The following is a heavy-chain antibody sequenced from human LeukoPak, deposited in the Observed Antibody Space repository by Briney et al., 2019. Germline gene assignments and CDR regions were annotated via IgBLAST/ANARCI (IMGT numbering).Heavy chain of an antibody. D-gene: IGHD6-19*01. CDR3: ARSGPDLGYSSGWYGGAVDY. J-gene: IGHJ4*02. CDR1: GYSFTNNW. V-gene: IGHV5-51*01. CDR2: IYPGDSDT. Sequence: PGESLKISCKGSGYSFTNNWIGRVRQMPGKGLEWMGIIYPGDSDTRYSPSFQGQVTISADKSISTAYLQRSSLKASDTAMYYCARSGPDLGYSSGWYGGAVDYWGQGTLVTVSS.